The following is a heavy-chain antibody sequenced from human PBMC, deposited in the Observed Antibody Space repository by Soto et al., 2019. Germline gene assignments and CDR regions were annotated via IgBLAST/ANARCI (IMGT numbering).Heavy chain of an antibody. CDR3: ARPEYSSSSYGMDV. Sequence: PGGSLRLSCAASGFTFSSYSMNWVRQAPGKGLEWVSYISSSSSTIYYADSVKGRFTISRDNAKNSLYLQVNSLRDEDTAVYYCARPEYSSSSYGMDVWGQGTTVTVSS. V-gene: IGHV3-48*02. CDR2: ISSSSSTI. J-gene: IGHJ6*02. CDR1: GFTFSSYS. D-gene: IGHD6-6*01.